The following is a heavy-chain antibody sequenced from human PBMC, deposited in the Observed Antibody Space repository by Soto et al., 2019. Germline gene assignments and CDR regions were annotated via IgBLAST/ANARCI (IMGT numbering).Heavy chain of an antibody. CDR1: GFTFTSSA. V-gene: IGHV1-58*02. CDR3: AAAEYYDFSSGPSTLNV. J-gene: IGHJ6*04. Sequence: SGKVSCKASGFTFTSSAMQWVRQARGQRLEWIGWIVVGSGNTNYAQKFRERVTITRGMATSTAYMGLSSLRSEATAVYYCAAAEYYDFSSGPSTLNVWGKGTTVTVSS. CDR2: IVVGSGNT. D-gene: IGHD3-3*01.